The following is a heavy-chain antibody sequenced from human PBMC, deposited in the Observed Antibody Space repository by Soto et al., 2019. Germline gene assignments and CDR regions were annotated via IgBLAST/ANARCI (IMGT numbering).Heavy chain of an antibody. CDR3: AKGRGYCSSTSCYVGSDY. Sequence: GGSLRLSCTASGFSFSSYGMHWVRQAPGKGLEWVAVISYDGSNKYYADSVKGRFTISRDNSKNTLYLQMNSLRAEDTAVYYCAKGRGYCSSTSCYVGSDYWGQGTLVTVSS. CDR2: ISYDGSNK. D-gene: IGHD2-2*01. V-gene: IGHV3-30*18. CDR1: GFSFSSYG. J-gene: IGHJ4*02.